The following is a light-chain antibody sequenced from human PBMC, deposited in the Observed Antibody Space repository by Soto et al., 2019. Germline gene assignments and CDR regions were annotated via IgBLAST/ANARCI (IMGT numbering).Light chain of an antibody. Sequence: DIQMTQSPSTLSASVGDRVIITCRASQSIRRWLAWYQQKPGKAPKRLIYDASSLQSGAPSRFSGSGSGTEFTLTISSLQPDDFATYYCQQYNSYSPRTFGQGTKVEIK. CDR2: DAS. J-gene: IGKJ1*01. CDR1: QSIRRW. V-gene: IGKV1-5*01. CDR3: QQYNSYSPRT.